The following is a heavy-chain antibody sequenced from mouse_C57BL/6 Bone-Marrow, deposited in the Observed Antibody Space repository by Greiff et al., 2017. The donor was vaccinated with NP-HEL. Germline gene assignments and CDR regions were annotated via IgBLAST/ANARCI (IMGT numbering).Heavy chain of an antibody. J-gene: IGHJ3*01. V-gene: IGHV5-6*02. D-gene: IGHD1-1*01. CDR3: ARRGKLLRS. Sequence: DVKLVESGGDLVKPGGSLKLSCAASGFTFSSYGMSWVRQTPDKRLEWVATISSGGSYTYYPDSVKGRFTISRDNAKNTLYLQMSSLKSEDTAMYYCARRGKLLRSWGQGTLVTVSA. CDR2: ISSGGSYT. CDR1: GFTFSSYG.